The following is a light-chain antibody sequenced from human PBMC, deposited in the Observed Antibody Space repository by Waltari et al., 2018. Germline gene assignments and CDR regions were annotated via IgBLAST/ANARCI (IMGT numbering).Light chain of an antibody. V-gene: IGKV2-28*01. J-gene: IGKJ1*01. CDR2: LGS. CDR1: QSLLHSNGNNY. Sequence: DIVLTQFPVSLPVTPGEPASIACRSRQSLLHSNGNNYLDWYLQKPGQSPQLLIYLGSNRASGVPDRFSGSGSDTDFTLKISRVEAEDVGVYYCMQSLQALWTFGPGTKVEFK. CDR3: MQSLQALWT.